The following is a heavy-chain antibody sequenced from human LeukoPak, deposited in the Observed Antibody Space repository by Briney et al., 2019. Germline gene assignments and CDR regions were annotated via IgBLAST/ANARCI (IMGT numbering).Heavy chain of an antibody. D-gene: IGHD1-26*01. Sequence: GESLKISCKGSGYSFTSYWIGWVRQMPGKGLEWMGIIYPGDSDTRYSPSFQGQVTISADKSISTAYLQWSSLKASDTAMYYCARHRVYSGSFMDVWGQGTTVTVSS. CDR2: IYPGDSDT. CDR3: ARHRVYSGSFMDV. V-gene: IGHV5-51*01. CDR1: GYSFTSYW. J-gene: IGHJ6*02.